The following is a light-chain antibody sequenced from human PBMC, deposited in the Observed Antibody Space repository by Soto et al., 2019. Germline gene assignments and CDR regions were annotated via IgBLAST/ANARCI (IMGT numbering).Light chain of an antibody. V-gene: IGKV3-20*01. CDR3: QHYASASLYI. CDR2: GTS. J-gene: IGKJ2*01. CDR1: QSTDTRY. Sequence: EIVLTQSPGTLSLSPGERATLSCWTSQSTDTRYIAWYQQRPGQAPRLLIYGTSNRATGIPDRFSGSGSGTDFPLTIIRLEPDDFAVYYCQHYASASLYIFGQGTKLEIK.